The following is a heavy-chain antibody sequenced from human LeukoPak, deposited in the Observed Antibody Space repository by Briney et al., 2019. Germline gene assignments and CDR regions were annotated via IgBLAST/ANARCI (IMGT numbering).Heavy chain of an antibody. D-gene: IGHD5-18*01. CDR1: GYTFTNYG. J-gene: IGHJ4*02. CDR2: ISTYNRNT. Sequence: GASVKVSCKASGYTFTNYGISWVRQAPGQGLEWMGWISTYNRNTNFAQKFQGRVTMTRDTSTSTVYMELSSLRSEDTAVYYCARGLRDYFDYWGQGTLVTVSS. CDR3: ARGLRDYFDY. V-gene: IGHV1-18*01.